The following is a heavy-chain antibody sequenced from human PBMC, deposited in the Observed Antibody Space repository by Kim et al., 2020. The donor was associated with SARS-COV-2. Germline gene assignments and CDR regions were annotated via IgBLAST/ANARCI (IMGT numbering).Heavy chain of an antibody. D-gene: IGHD3-10*01. Sequence: GGSLRLSCAASGFTFSSYGMHWVRQAPGKGLEWVAVIWYDGSNKYYADSVKGRFTISRDNSKNTLYLQMNSLRAEDTAVYYCARGLVRGVNSFDYWGQGTLVTVSS. J-gene: IGHJ4*02. CDR1: GFTFSSYG. CDR2: IWYDGSNK. CDR3: ARGLVRGVNSFDY. V-gene: IGHV3-33*01.